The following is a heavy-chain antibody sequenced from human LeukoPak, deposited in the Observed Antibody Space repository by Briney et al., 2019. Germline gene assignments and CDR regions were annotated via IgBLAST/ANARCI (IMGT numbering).Heavy chain of an antibody. V-gene: IGHV3-74*01. Sequence: PGGSLRLSCAASGFTFSSYWMHWVRQAPGKGLGWVSRINSDGSSTNYADSVKGRFTISRDNAKNTVYMQMKSLRAEDRAVYYCARVRGYCSGGSCYRDLAFDIWGQGTMVTVSS. CDR3: ARVRGYCSGGSCYRDLAFDI. J-gene: IGHJ3*02. D-gene: IGHD2-15*01. CDR1: GFTFSSYW. CDR2: INSDGSST.